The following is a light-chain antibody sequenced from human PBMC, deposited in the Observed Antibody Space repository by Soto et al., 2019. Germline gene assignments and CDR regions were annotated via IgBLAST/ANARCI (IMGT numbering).Light chain of an antibody. CDR2: EGS. Sequence: QAVVTQPASVSGSPGQSITISCTGTSSDVGSYNFVSWYQQHPGKAPKLMIYEGSKRPSGVSNRFSGSKSGNTASLTISGLQAEDEADYYCCSYAGSSTLVFGGVTKLTVL. CDR1: SSDVGSYNF. V-gene: IGLV2-23*01. CDR3: CSYAGSSTLV. J-gene: IGLJ2*01.